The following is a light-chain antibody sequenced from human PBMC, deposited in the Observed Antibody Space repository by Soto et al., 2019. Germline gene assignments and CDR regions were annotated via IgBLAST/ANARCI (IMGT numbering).Light chain of an antibody. CDR1: QSISSY. Sequence: DIQMTQSPSSLSASVGDRVTITCRASQSISSYLNWSQQKPGTAPKLLIYAASSLESGVTSRFSGSGSGTDLTLTISRLQPEDFATYYCQQSYSTPYTFGQGTKLEIK. CDR3: QQSYSTPYT. CDR2: AAS. J-gene: IGKJ2*01. V-gene: IGKV1-39*01.